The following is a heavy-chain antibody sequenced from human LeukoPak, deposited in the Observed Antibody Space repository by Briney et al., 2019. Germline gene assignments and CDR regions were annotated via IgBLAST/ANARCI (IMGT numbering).Heavy chain of an antibody. V-gene: IGHV3-23*01. J-gene: IGHJ4*02. D-gene: IGHD6-19*01. CDR3: ARGHVAGTDRHWDY. CDR1: GFTFSSYA. Sequence: GSLRLSCAASGFTFSSYAMNWVRQAPGRGLEWVSGFSGSGGTTYYADSVKGRFTISRDNAKNTLYLQMNSLRAEDTAVYYCARGHVAGTDRHWDYWGQGALVTVSS. CDR2: FSGSGGTT.